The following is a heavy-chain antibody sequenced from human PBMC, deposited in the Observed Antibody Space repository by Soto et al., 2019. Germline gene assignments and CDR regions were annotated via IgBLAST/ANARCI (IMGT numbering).Heavy chain of an antibody. CDR2: IYTSGST. CDR1: GGSISSYY. J-gene: IGHJ4*02. CDR3: ARDSYYYDSSGYYFHYFDY. D-gene: IGHD3-22*01. Sequence: QVQLQESGPGLVKPSETLSLTCTVSGGSISSYYWSWIRQPAGKGLEWIGRIYTSGSTNYNPSLKSRVTMSVDTYKNQFSLKLSSVTAADTAVYYCARDSYYYDSSGYYFHYFDYWGQGTLVTVSS. V-gene: IGHV4-4*07.